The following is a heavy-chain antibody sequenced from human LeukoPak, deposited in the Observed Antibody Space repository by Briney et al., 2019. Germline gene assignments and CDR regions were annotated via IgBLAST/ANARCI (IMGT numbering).Heavy chain of an antibody. J-gene: IGHJ3*02. Sequence: ASVKVSCKASGYTFSTYAIHWARQAPGQRPEWMGWINAGSGNTKSSQKSQGRVSITRDKSASTAYMELSSLRSEDTAVYYCARAQGAYDFAAFDIWGQGTVVIVSS. V-gene: IGHV1-3*01. CDR1: GYTFSTYA. CDR3: ARAQGAYDFAAFDI. CDR2: INAGSGNT. D-gene: IGHD5-12*01.